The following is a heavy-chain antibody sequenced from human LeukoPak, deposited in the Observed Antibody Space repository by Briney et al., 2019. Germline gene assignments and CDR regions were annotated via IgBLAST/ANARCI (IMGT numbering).Heavy chain of an antibody. J-gene: IGHJ4*02. Sequence: SSETLCLTCTVSGGSISSSSYYWGWIRQPPGKGLEWIGSIYCSGSTYYNPSLKSRVTISVDTSKNQFSLKLSSVTAADTAVYYCARQRRYCSSTSCYAFDYWGQGTLVTVSS. CDR1: GGSISSSSYY. CDR3: ARQRRYCSSTSCYAFDY. D-gene: IGHD2-2*01. V-gene: IGHV4-39*01. CDR2: IYCSGST.